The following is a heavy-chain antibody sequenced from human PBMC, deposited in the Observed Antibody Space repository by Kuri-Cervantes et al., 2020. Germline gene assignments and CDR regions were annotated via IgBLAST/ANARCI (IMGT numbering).Heavy chain of an antibody. Sequence: GGSLRLSCVVSGFTFSNAWMSWVRQAPGKGLEWVANIKQEGSQKFYVDSVKGRFTISRDNAKNSLYLQMNSLRAEDTAVYYCAKGSVVLVAAAGPYFDYWGQGTLVTVSS. J-gene: IGHJ4*02. CDR1: GFTFSNAW. CDR3: AKGSVVLVAAAGPYFDY. CDR2: IKQEGSQK. V-gene: IGHV3-7*03. D-gene: IGHD6-13*01.